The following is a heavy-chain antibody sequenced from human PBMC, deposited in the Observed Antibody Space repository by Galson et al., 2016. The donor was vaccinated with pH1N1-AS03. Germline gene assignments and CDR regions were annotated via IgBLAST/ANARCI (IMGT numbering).Heavy chain of an antibody. CDR3: ARKPTGSMVVTIGVGYFDV. Sequence: PALVKPTQTLTLTCDFSGFSLNTNGVGVGWIRQPPGKPLEWLALIYWNSEKRYNPFLKGRLTITKDTSKNQVVLTMTNMAPGDTATYFCARKPTGSMVVTIGVGYFDVWGRGTLVAVSS. CDR1: GFSLNTNGVG. CDR2: IYWNSEK. D-gene: IGHD2-21*02. V-gene: IGHV2-5*01. J-gene: IGHJ2*01.